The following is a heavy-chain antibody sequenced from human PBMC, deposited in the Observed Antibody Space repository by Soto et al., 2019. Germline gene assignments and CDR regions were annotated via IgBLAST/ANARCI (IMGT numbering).Heavy chain of an antibody. CDR2: ISGSGDST. CDR3: AKVPLRRFAGMIKFGGVTPRVYGMDV. V-gene: IGHV3-23*01. J-gene: IGHJ6*02. CDR1: GITFSSYA. Sequence: EVQLLESGGGLVQPGGSLRLSCAASGITFSSYAMSWVRQAPGKGLEWVSAISGSGDSTYYADSVKGRFTISRDNSKNTLYLQMNSLRAQDTAVYYCAKVPLRRFAGMIKFGGVTPRVYGMDVWGQGTTDTVSS. D-gene: IGHD3-16*01.